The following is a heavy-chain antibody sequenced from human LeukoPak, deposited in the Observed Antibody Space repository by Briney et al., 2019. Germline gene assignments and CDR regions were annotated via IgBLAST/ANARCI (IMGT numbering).Heavy chain of an antibody. J-gene: IGHJ4*02. Sequence: PGGSLRLSCAASGFTFSDHYMDWVRQTPGRGLEWLGRIRNKPSSYSTEYAASVRGIFTISRDDSKNSLYLQLNSLQTEDTAIYYCARPYGTGRSTHYLDYWGQGTLVTVSS. V-gene: IGHV3-72*01. CDR1: GFTFSDHY. D-gene: IGHD2-15*01. CDR2: IRNKPSSYST. CDR3: ARPYGTGRSTHYLDY.